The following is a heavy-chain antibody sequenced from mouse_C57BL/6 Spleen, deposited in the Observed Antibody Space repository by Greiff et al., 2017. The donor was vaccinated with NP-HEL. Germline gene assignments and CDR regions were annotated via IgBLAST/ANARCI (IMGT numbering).Heavy chain of an antibody. V-gene: IGHV14-1*01. CDR2: IDPADGDT. J-gene: IGHJ2*01. D-gene: IGHD1-1*01. CDR1: GFNIKDYY. CDR3: TTWYYYDSSYVDYFDY. Sequence: EVMLVESGAELVRPGASVKLSCTASGFNIKDYYMHWVKQRPEQGLEWIGRIDPADGDTEYAPKFQGKATITADTSSNTAYLQPSSLTLEDTASYYCTTWYYYDSSYVDYFDYWGQGTTLTVSS.